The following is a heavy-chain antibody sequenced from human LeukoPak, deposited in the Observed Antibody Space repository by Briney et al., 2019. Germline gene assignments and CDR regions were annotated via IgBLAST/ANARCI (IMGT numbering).Heavy chain of an antibody. D-gene: IGHD2-15*01. CDR2: ISGSGGST. Sequence: GGSLRLSCAASGFPFSSYAMSWVRNAPGKGLEWVSAISGSGGSTYYADSVKGRFTISRDNSKNTLYLQMNSLRAEDTAVYYCAKDPLYCSGGSCYGTGYFDYWGQGTLVTVSS. CDR1: GFPFSSYA. CDR3: AKDPLYCSGGSCYGTGYFDY. J-gene: IGHJ4*02. V-gene: IGHV3-23*01.